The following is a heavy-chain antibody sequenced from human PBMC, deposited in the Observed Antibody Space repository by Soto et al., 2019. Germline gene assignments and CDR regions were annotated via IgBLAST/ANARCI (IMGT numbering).Heavy chain of an antibody. D-gene: IGHD6-13*01. J-gene: IGHJ4*02. CDR3: AKDKYSSSWYFFDY. V-gene: IGHV3-23*01. CDR2: ISGSDGST. CDR1: GFTFSNFA. Sequence: EVQLLESGGGLVQPGGSLRLSCAASGFTFSNFAMSWVRQAPGKGLEWVSGISGSDGSTYYADSVKGRFTISRDNSKNTLDLQMNSLRAEDTAVYYCAKDKYSSSWYFFDYWGQGTLVTVSS.